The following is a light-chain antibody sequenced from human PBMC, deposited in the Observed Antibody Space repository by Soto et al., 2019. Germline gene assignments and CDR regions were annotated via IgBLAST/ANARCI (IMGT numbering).Light chain of an antibody. CDR3: QHYNNWPPRVT. J-gene: IGKJ4*01. CDR2: GAS. V-gene: IGKV3-15*01. CDR1: QSISSN. Sequence: EIVMTQSPATLAVSPGERATLSCRASQSISSNLAWYQQKPGQAPRLLIYGASTRATDIPARFSGSESGTEFTLTISSLQDEDFAFYYCQHYNNWPPRVTFGGGTKVEIK.